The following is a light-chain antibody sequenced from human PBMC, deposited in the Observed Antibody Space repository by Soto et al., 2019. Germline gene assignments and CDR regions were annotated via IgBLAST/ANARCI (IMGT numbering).Light chain of an antibody. Sequence: QSALTQPASVSGSPGQSITISCTGTSSDVVGYNYVSWSQQHPGKAPKLMIYDVSNRPSGVSNRFSGSKSGNTASLTISGLQAEDEADYFCSSYTSSSAPSAVFGGGTQLTVL. CDR3: SSYTSSSAPSAV. V-gene: IGLV2-14*01. J-gene: IGLJ7*01. CDR1: SSDVVGYNY. CDR2: DVS.